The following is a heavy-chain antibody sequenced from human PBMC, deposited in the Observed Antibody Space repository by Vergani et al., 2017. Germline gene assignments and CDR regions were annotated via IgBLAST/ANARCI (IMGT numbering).Heavy chain of an antibody. CDR2: ISYDGSNK. Sequence: VQLVESGGGVVQPGRSLRLSCAASGFTFSSYGMHWVRQAPGKGLEWVAVISYDGSNKYYADSVKGRFTISRDNSKNTLYLQMNSLRAEDTAVYYCARAVAGTFDYWGQGTLVTVSS. CDR3: ARAVAGTFDY. V-gene: IGHV3-30*03. D-gene: IGHD6-19*01. CDR1: GFTFSSYG. J-gene: IGHJ4*02.